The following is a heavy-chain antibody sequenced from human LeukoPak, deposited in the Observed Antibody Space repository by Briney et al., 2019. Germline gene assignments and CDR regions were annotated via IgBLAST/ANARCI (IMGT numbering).Heavy chain of an antibody. CDR2: INLSGGST. D-gene: IGHD4/OR15-4a*01. Sequence: ASVKVSCKASGFTFINYHMHWVRQAPGQGLEWLGIINLSGGSTHYPQKFQDRVTMTRDTSTSTVYMELSSLRSEDTAVYYCARDLDYGEKSEDYWGQGTLVTVS. V-gene: IGHV1-46*01. J-gene: IGHJ4*02. CDR1: GFTFINYH. CDR3: ARDLDYGEKSEDY.